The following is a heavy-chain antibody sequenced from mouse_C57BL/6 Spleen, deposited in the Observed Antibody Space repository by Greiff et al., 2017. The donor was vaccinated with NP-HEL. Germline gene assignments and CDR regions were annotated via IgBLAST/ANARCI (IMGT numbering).Heavy chain of an antibody. CDR3: GRTVVATEGFAY. CDR1: GYTFTDYY. J-gene: IGHJ3*01. Sequence: EVQLQQSGPELVKPGASVKISCKASGYTFTDYYMNWVKQSHGKSLEWIGDINPNNGGTSYNQKFKGKATLTVDKSSSTAYMELRSLTSEDSAVYYLGRTVVATEGFAYWGQGTLVTVSA. D-gene: IGHD1-1*01. CDR2: INPNNGGT. V-gene: IGHV1-26*01.